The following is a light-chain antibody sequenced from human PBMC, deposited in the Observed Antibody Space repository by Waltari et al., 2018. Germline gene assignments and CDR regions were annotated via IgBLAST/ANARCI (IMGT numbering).Light chain of an antibody. CDR1: QSLVSSDGNTY. J-gene: IGKJ1*01. V-gene: IGKV2-30*01. CDR2: KFS. CDR3: MQGTHWPWT. Sequence: DVVMNQSPLSLPVTLGQPASISCRSSQSLVSSDGNTYCNWFQQRPGQSPRRLVYKFSNRDSGVPDRFSGSGSGTDFTLRISRVEAEDVGVYYCMQGTHWPWTFGQGTKVEIK.